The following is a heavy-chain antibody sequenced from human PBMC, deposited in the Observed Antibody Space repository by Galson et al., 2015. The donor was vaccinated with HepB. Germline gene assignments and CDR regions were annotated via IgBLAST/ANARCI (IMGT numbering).Heavy chain of an antibody. CDR3: ARVDCSGAACQGFGMDV. CDR1: GLTFSDYS. V-gene: IGHV3-21*06. D-gene: IGHD2-15*01. CDR2: ISSSSNYI. Sequence: SLRLSCAASGLTFSDYSMNWVRQAPGKGLEWVSSISSSSNYIYYADSVRGRFTTSRDNAKNSLCLQMDSLRAEDTAMYYCARVDCSGAACQGFGMDVWGRGTAVTVSS. J-gene: IGHJ6*02.